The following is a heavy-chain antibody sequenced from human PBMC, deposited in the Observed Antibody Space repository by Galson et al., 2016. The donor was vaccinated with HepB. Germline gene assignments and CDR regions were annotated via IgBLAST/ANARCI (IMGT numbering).Heavy chain of an antibody. D-gene: IGHD1-26*01. CDR3: ARDWEYRLLSGYYYGMDV. CDR2: IYYNGSP. J-gene: IGHJ6*02. V-gene: IGHV4-59*02. CDR1: GGSVSSYY. Sequence: ETLSLTCTVSGGSVSSYYWIWIRQPPGKGLEWIGSIYYNGSPNYNPSLKSRVTISLDTSKNQFSLKLTSVTAADTAVYYCARDWEYRLLSGYYYGMDVWGQGTTVTVSS.